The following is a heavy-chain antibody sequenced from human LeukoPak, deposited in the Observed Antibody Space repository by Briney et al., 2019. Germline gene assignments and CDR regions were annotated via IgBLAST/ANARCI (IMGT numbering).Heavy chain of an antibody. D-gene: IGHD2-21*01. CDR3: ARGIGLNRYLSWFDP. J-gene: IGHJ5*02. V-gene: IGHV4-34*01. Sequence: SETLSLTCAVYGGSFSGYYWSWIRQPPGKGLEWIGEINHSGSTNYNPSLKSRVTISVDTSKNQFSLKLSSVTAADTAVYYCARGIGLNRYLSWFDPWGQGTLVTVSS. CDR2: INHSGST. CDR1: GGSFSGYY.